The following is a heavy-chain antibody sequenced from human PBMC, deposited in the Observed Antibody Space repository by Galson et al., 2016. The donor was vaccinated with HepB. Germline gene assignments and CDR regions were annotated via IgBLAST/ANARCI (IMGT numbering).Heavy chain of an antibody. CDR1: GYAFSGYY. D-gene: IGHD6-25*01. CDR3: ARDKHGSGWPPIFNY. CDR2: ISAYDGKT. V-gene: IGHV1-18*04. J-gene: IGHJ4*02. Sequence: SVTVSCKASGYAFSGYYISWVRQAPGQGLEWVGWISAYDGKTNYAQSLQGRVTMTTDTSTSTAYMELRSLRSDDTAIYYCARDKHGSGWPPIFNYWGQGTLVTVSS.